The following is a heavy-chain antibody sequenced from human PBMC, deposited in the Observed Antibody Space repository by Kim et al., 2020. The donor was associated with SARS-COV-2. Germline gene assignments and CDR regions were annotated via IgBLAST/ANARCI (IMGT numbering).Heavy chain of an antibody. CDR2: ISSDGGIP. D-gene: IGHD6-13*01. J-gene: IGHJ3*02. Sequence: GGSLRLSCSASGFTFSSYAMHWVRQAPGKGLQYVSAISSDGGIPYYADSVKGRFTISRDNSKKKLYLQMSSLRAEDTAVYYCVKDLGSSWYDAFDIWGQGTMSTVSS. CDR3: VKDLGSSWYDAFDI. CDR1: GFTFSSYA. V-gene: IGHV3-64D*06.